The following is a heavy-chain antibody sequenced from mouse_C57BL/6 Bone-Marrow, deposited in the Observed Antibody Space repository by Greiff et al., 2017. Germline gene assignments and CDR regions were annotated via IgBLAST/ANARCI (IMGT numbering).Heavy chain of an antibody. Sequence: QVQLKQSGAELVRPGASVKLSCTASGYTFTSYWMHWVKQRPGQGLEWIGVIDPSDSYTNYNQKFKGKATLTVDTSSSTAYMQLSSLTSEDSAVYYCARRLGQGYWGQDTTLTVSS. D-gene: IGHD4-1*01. CDR3: ARRLGQGY. V-gene: IGHV1-59*01. CDR2: IDPSDSYT. J-gene: IGHJ2*01. CDR1: GYTFTSYW.